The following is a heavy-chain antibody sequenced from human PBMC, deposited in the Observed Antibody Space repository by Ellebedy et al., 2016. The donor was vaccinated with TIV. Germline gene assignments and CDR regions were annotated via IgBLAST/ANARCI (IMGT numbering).Heavy chain of an antibody. D-gene: IGHD6-25*01. CDR2: MRQDGREE. J-gene: IGHJ4*02. V-gene: IGHV3-7*01. CDR3: ARENGYYFDY. CDR1: GFTFSSYG. Sequence: PGGSLRLSCAASGFTFSSYGINWVRQAPGKGLEWVASMRQDGREEYFVDSVKGRFTISRDNTKNSLYLQMNSLRAEDTAVYFCARENGYYFDYWGQGTLVIVSS.